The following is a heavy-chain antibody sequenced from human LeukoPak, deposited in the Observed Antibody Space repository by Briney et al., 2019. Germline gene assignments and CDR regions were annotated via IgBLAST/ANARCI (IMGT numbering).Heavy chain of an antibody. J-gene: IGHJ3*02. D-gene: IGHD3-10*01. CDR1: GYSFTNYG. CDR2: INTNTGNP. Sequence: GASVKVSCKASGYSFTNYGMNWVRQAPGQGLEWMGWINTNTGNPTYAQGFTGRFVFSLDTSVSTAYLQISSLKAEDTAVYYCAISVYGSGSYRDAFDIWGQGTMVTVSS. V-gene: IGHV7-4-1*02. CDR3: AISVYGSGSYRDAFDI.